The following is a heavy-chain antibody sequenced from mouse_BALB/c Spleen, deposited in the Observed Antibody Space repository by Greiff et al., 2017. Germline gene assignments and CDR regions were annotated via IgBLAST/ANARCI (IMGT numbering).Heavy chain of an antibody. J-gene: IGHJ4*01. CDR1: GFSLTSYG. D-gene: IGHD1-2*01. CDR3: ARTATPSYYAMDY. CDR2: IWSGGST. Sequence: VQRVESGPGLVQPSQSLSITCTVSGFSLTSYGVHWVRQSPGKGLEWLGVIWSGGSTDYNAAFISRLSISKDNSKSQVFFKMNSLQANDTAIYYCARTATPSYYAMDYWGQGTSVTVSS. V-gene: IGHV2-2*02.